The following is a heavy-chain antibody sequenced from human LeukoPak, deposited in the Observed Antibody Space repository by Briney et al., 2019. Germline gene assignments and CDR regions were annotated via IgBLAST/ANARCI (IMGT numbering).Heavy chain of an antibody. D-gene: IGHD5-24*01. CDR3: ARGRDGYNLVDAFDI. Sequence: ASVKVSCKASGYTFGSDDINWVRQATGQGLEWMGWINPNNGNLGYAQKFQGRVTITRNTPISTAYMELSSLTSEDTAVYYCARGRDGYNLVDAFDIWGQGIMVTVSS. CDR2: INPNNGNL. J-gene: IGHJ3*02. CDR1: GYTFGSDD. V-gene: IGHV1-8*03.